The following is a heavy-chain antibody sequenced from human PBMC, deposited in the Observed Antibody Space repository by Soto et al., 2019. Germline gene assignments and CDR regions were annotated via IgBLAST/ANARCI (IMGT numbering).Heavy chain of an antibody. V-gene: IGHV1-3*01. Sequence: ASVKVSCKASGYTFTSYAMHWVRQAPGQRLEWMGWINAGNGNTKYAEKFQGRVTMTTDTSTSTAHMELRSLRSDDTAVYYCAREGQAPYYYYGMDVWGQGTAVTSP. J-gene: IGHJ6*02. CDR2: INAGNGNT. CDR3: AREGQAPYYYYGMDV. CDR1: GYTFTSYA.